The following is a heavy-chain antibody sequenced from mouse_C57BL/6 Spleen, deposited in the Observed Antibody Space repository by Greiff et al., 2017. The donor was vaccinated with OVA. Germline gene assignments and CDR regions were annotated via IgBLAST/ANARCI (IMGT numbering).Heavy chain of an antibody. CDR3: ARSNWEGDRYFDV. J-gene: IGHJ1*03. CDR2: IRYCGCT. D-gene: IGHD4-1*01. Sequence: DVQLQESGPGMVKPSQSLSLTCTVTGYSITSGYDWHWIRHFPGNKLEWMGYIRYCGCTNYNPSLKSRISITHDTSKNHFFLKLNSVTTENTATYYCARSNWEGDRYFDVWGTGTTVTVSS. V-gene: IGHV3-1*01. CDR1: GYSITSGYD.